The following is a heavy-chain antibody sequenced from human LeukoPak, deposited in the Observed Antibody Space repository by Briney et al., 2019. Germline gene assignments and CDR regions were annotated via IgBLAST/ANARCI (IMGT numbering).Heavy chain of an antibody. D-gene: IGHD3-16*01. CDR2: ISEDGGYT. CDR1: EFTFSNYA. CDR3: AKDGRGAYSYGTFFDY. Sequence: GGSLRLSCTASEFTFSNYAMGWVRQAPGKGLQWVSSISEDGGYTYYAESVKGRFTISRENSRNTLYLHMNNLRAEDTALYYCAKDGRGAYSYGTFFDYWGQGVLVTVSS. V-gene: IGHV3-23*01. J-gene: IGHJ4*02.